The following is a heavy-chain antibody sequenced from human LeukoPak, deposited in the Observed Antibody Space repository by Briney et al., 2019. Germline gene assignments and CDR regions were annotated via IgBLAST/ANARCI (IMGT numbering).Heavy chain of an antibody. CDR3: ARGRAYSSSWGQSDY. CDR1: GYSISSGYY. Sequence: PSETLSLTCTVSGYSISSGYYWGWIRQPPGKGLEWIGSIYHSGSTYYNPSLKSRVTISVDTSKNQFSLKLSSVTAADTAVYYCARGRAYSSSWGQSDYWGQGTLVTVSS. J-gene: IGHJ4*02. V-gene: IGHV4-38-2*02. D-gene: IGHD6-13*01. CDR2: IYHSGST.